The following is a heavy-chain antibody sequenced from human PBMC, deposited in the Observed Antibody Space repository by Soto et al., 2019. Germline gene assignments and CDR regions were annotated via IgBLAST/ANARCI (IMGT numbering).Heavy chain of an antibody. Sequence: QVQLVQSGAEVREPGASVKVSCKASGYSFTSLDINWVRQTTGQGLGWMGWMQPSSGRTGYAQKFQGRVTMTRDTSIITAYTELSSLTSDDTAFYYCARGVTAGVDYWGQGTLVTVSS. CDR2: MQPSSGRT. D-gene: IGHD3-10*01. V-gene: IGHV1-8*01. J-gene: IGHJ4*02. CDR3: ARGVTAGVDY. CDR1: GYSFTSLD.